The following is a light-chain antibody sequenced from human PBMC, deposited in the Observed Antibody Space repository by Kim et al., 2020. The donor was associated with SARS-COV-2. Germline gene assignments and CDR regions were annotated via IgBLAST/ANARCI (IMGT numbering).Light chain of an antibody. CDR1: KLGDKY. V-gene: IGLV3-1*01. CDR3: QAWDSSTAHVV. CDR2: QDS. Sequence: PGQTASITCSGDKLGDKYACWYQQKPGQSPVLVIYQDSKRPSGIPERFSGSNSGNTATLTISGTQAMDEADYYCQAWDSSTAHVVFGGGTKLTVL. J-gene: IGLJ2*01.